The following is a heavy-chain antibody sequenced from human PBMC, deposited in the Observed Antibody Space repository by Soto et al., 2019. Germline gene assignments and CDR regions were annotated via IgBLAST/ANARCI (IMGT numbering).Heavy chain of an antibody. Sequence: QVQLQQWGAGLLKPSETLSLTCAVYGGSFSGYYWTWIRQSPEKGLAWIGEVNHSGTTYYNPSLKTQVTISVHTPKNQVSLKMSSVTAADTAVYYCARGIGYCSSINCYSSRRLRFDSWGQGTLVTVSS. CDR2: VNHSGTT. V-gene: IGHV4-34*01. CDR1: GGSFSGYY. CDR3: ARGIGYCSSINCYSSRRLRFDS. D-gene: IGHD2-2*01. J-gene: IGHJ4*02.